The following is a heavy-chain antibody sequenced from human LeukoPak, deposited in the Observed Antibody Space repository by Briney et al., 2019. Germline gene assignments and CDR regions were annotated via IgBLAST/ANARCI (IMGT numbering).Heavy chain of an antibody. CDR3: AAGTYYYDSSGYYYYYYGMGV. CDR1: GGTFSSYA. V-gene: IGHV1-69*04. J-gene: IGHJ6*02. Sequence: GASVTVSCKASGGTFSSYAISWVRQAPGQGLEWMGRIIPILGIANYAQKFQGRVTITADKSTSTAYMELSSLRSEDTAVYYCAAGTYYYDSSGYYYYYYGMGVWGQGTTVTVSS. CDR2: IIPILGIA. D-gene: IGHD3-22*01.